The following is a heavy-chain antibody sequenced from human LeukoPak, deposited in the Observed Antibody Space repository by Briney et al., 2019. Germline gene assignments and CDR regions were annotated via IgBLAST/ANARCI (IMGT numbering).Heavy chain of an antibody. CDR3: ARDEIFPATSYGMDV. CDR2: ISSSGSTI. J-gene: IGHJ6*02. V-gene: IGHV3-11*01. CDR1: GFTFSDYY. Sequence: GGSLRLSCAASGFTFSDYYMSWIRLAPGKGLEWGSYISSSGSTIYYADSVKGRFTISRDNAKNSLYLQMNSLRAEDTAVYYCARDEIFPATSYGMDVWGQGTTVTVSS. D-gene: IGHD6-25*01.